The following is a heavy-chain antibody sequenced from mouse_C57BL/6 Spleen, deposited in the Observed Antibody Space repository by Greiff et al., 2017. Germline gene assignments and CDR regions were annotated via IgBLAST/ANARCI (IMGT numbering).Heavy chain of an antibody. CDR2: ISSGSSTI. J-gene: IGHJ3*01. V-gene: IGHV5-17*01. Sequence: DVMLVESGGGLVKPGGSLKLSCAASGFTFSDYGMHWVRQAPEKGLEWVAYISSGSSTIYYADTVKGRFTISRDNAKNTLFLQMTRLRSEDTAMYYCARAPGFAYWGQGTLVTVSA. CDR3: ARAPGFAY. CDR1: GFTFSDYG.